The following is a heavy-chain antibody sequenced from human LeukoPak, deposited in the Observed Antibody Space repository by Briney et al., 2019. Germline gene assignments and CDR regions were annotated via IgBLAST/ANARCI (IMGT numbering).Heavy chain of an antibody. CDR1: GGTFSSYA. Sequence: GASVKVSCKASGGTFSSYAISWVRQAPGKGLEWMGGFDPEDGETIYAQKLQGRVTMTTDTSTSTAYMELRSLRSDDTAVYYCARDLYRGACGGDCYSSYFDYWGQGTLVTVSS. CDR2: FDPEDGET. J-gene: IGHJ4*02. V-gene: IGHV1-18*01. D-gene: IGHD2-21*02. CDR3: ARDLYRGACGGDCYSSYFDY.